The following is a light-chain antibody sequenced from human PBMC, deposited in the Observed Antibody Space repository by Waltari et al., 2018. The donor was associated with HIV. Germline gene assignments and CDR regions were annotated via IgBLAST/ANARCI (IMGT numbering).Light chain of an antibody. V-gene: IGLV2-14*01. CDR1: DTAHSD. Sequence: QSALTQPASVSGSPGQSITISCTGTDTAHSDVACYQHRPGEAPQVILFEVGNRPPGVSNRFSGSRSGNTASLTFSGLLAEDEADYFCTSYISSAIPVFGGGTKVTVL. CDR2: EVG. J-gene: IGLJ2*01. CDR3: TSYISSAIPV.